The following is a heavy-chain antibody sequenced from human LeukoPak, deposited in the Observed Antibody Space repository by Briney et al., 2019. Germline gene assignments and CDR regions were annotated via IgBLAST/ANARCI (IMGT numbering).Heavy chain of an antibody. CDR2: INSDGSST. CDR3: DSDVPAVTIFGY. D-gene: IGHD2-2*01. V-gene: IGHV3-74*01. Sequence: GGSLRLSCAASGFTFSTYWMHWVRQAPGTGLVWVSLINSDGSSTNYADSVKGRFTISRDNAKNTLYLQMNSLRAEDKDVYDCDSDVPAVTIFGYWGQGTLVTVSS. J-gene: IGHJ4*02. CDR1: GFTFSTYW.